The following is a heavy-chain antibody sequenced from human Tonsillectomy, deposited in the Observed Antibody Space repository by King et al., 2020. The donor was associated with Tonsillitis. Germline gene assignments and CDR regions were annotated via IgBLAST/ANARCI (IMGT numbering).Heavy chain of an antibody. V-gene: IGHV3-53*01. CDR1: GFTVSSNY. CDR2: IYSGGST. D-gene: IGHD4-17*01. J-gene: IGHJ3*02. Sequence: VQLVESGGGLIQPGGSLRLSCAASGFTVSSNYMSWVRQAPGKGLEWVSIIYSGGSTYCADSVKGRFTISRDNSKNTLYLQMNSLRAEDTAVYYCARDSGGDYGLSFDIWGQGTMVTVSS. CDR3: ARDSGGDYGLSFDI.